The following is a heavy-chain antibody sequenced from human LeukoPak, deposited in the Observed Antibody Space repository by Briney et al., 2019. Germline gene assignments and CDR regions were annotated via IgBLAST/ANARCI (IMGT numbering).Heavy chain of an antibody. Sequence: SETLSLSCTVSGVSVSSYYWSWIRQPPGKGLEWIGYIYYSGSTNYNPSPKSRVTISVDTSKNQFSLKLSSVTAADTAVYYCARDQLGWFDPWGQGTLVTVSS. V-gene: IGHV4-59*02. CDR3: ARDQLGWFDP. CDR1: GVSVSSYY. J-gene: IGHJ5*02. CDR2: IYYSGST. D-gene: IGHD6-6*01.